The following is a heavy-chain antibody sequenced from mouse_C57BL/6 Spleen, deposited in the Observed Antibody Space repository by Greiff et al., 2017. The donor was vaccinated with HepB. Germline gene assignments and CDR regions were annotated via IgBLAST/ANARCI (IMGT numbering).Heavy chain of an antibody. CDR1: GYTFTSYW. CDR3: AMETYDGYYVGFAY. V-gene: IGHV1-74*01. CDR2: IHPSDSDT. J-gene: IGHJ3*01. D-gene: IGHD2-3*01. Sequence: QVQLPQPGAELVKPGASVKVSCKASGYTFTSYWMHWVKQRPGQGLEWIGRIHPSDSDTNYNQKFKGKATLTVDKSSRTAYMQLSSLTSEDSAVYYGAMETYDGYYVGFAYWGQGTLVTVSA.